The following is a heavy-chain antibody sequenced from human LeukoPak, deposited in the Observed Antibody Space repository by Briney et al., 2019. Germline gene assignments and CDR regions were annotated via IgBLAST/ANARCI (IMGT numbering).Heavy chain of an antibody. D-gene: IGHD3-3*01. CDR1: GGSISSGGYS. CDR2: IYYSGST. J-gene: IGHJ3*02. Sequence: PSETLSLTCAVSGGSISSGGYSWSWIRQPPGKGLEWIGYIYYSGSTNYNPSLKSRVTISVDTSKNQFSLKLSSVTAADTAVYYCARHIGRITIRQDDAFDIWGQGTMVTVSS. CDR3: ARHIGRITIRQDDAFDI. V-gene: IGHV4-61*08.